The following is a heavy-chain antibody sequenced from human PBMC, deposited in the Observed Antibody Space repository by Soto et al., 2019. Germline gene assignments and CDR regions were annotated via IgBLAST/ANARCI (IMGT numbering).Heavy chain of an antibody. D-gene: IGHD1-26*01. CDR1: GGSISSSTYY. CDR3: ARGLITGSQYSGGWYYFDS. J-gene: IGHJ4*02. CDR2: FFIGGNT. V-gene: IGHV4-39*01. Sequence: PSETLSLTCTVSGGSISSSTYYWGWMRQPPGKGLEWIASFFIGGNTYYNPSLKSRVTISVDTSNNQFSLKLSSVTAADTAVYYCARGLITGSQYSGGWYYFDSWGQGTQVTVSS.